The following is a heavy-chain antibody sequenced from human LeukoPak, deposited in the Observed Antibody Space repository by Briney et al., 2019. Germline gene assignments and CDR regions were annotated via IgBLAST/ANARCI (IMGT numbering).Heavy chain of an antibody. Sequence: GGSLRLSWAASRFTVSKNYMKWVRQAEGKGLEWVSVIYSEGTTYYAHSVRGRFTISRDNSKNTMYLQMNSLRAEDSAVYYCARDREMTTTQRVGAFDIWGQGTVVTVSS. CDR3: ARDREMTTTQRVGAFDI. V-gene: IGHV3-53*01. J-gene: IGHJ3*02. D-gene: IGHD5-24*01. CDR2: IYSEGTT. CDR1: RFTVSKNY.